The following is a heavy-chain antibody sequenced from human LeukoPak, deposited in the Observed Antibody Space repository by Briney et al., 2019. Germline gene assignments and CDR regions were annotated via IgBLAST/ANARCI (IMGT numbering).Heavy chain of an antibody. D-gene: IGHD5-24*01. J-gene: IGHJ4*02. CDR1: GFIFNNYG. CDR2: ISNDGGGT. V-gene: IGHV3-23*01. CDR3: AKDSGGMATIFDY. Sequence: PGGSLRLSCAASGFIFNNYGLIWVRQAPGKGLEWVAAISNDGGGTNYADFVKGRFTISRDNSKNTLFLQMNSLRAEDTAVYYCAKDSGGMATIFDYWGQGTLVTVSS.